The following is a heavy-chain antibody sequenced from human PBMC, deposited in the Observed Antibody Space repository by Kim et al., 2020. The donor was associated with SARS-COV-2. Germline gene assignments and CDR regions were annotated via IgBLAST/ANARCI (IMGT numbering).Heavy chain of an antibody. CDR1: GFTFSSYG. J-gene: IGHJ6*01. D-gene: IGHD3-10*01. Sequence: GGSLRLSCAASGFTFSSYGMHWVRQAPGKGLEWVAVISYDGSNKYYADSVKGRFTISRDNPKNTLYLQMNSLRAEDTAVYYCAKDMAYYGSGSYYNYYY. V-gene: IGHV3-30*18. CDR3: AKDMAYYGSGSYYNYYY. CDR2: ISYDGSNK.